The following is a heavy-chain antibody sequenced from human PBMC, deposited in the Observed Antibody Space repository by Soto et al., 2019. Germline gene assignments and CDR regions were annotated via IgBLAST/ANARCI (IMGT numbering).Heavy chain of an antibody. CDR3: AREGDFWRTNWFDP. Sequence: SETLSLTCAVYGGSFSGYYWSWIRQPPGKGLEWIGEINHSGSTNYNPSLKSRVTISVDTSKNQFSLKLSSVTAADTAVYYCAREGDFWRTNWFDPWGQGTLVTV. CDR2: INHSGST. V-gene: IGHV4-34*01. J-gene: IGHJ5*02. D-gene: IGHD3-3*01. CDR1: GGSFSGYY.